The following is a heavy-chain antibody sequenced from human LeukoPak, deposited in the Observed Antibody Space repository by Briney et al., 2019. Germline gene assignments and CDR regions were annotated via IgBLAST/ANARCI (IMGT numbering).Heavy chain of an antibody. V-gene: IGHV3-23*01. CDR1: GFTFSSYA. CDR3: AAHNYGSGSYFDY. CDR2: ISGSGGST. J-gene: IGHJ4*02. D-gene: IGHD3-10*01. Sequence: GASLRLSCAASGFTFSSYAKSWVRLAPGKGLEWVSAISGSGGSTYYADSVKGRFTISRDNSKNTLYLQMNSLRAEDTAVYYCAAHNYGSGSYFDYWGQGTLVTVSS.